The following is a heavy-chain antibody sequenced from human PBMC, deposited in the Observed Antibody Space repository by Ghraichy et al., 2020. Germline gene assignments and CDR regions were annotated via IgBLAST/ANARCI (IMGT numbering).Heavy chain of an antibody. Sequence: SETLSLTCPVSGDSLSDYYWSWIRQSPGKGLNWIGYIYYNGGSNYSPSLKSRVTISIDTSKNHLSLKLTSVTAADTATYYCARGPRGRAWLDSWGQGTLVT. CDR2: IYYNGGS. J-gene: IGHJ4*02. CDR1: GDSLSDYY. V-gene: IGHV4-59*01. CDR3: ARGPRGRAWLDS. D-gene: IGHD3-10*01.